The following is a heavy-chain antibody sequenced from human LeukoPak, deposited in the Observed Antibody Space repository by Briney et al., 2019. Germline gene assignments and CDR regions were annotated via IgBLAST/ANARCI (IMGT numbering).Heavy chain of an antibody. CDR3: ARAGYDSSGPFDY. J-gene: IGHJ4*02. CDR2: IYTSGST. V-gene: IGHV4-4*09. CDR1: GGSISSYY. D-gene: IGHD3-22*01. Sequence: SETLSLTCTVSGGSISSYYWSWIRQPPGKGLELIGYIYTSGSTNYNPSLKIRVTISVDTSKNQFSLKLSSVTAADTAVYYCARAGYDSSGPFDYWGQGTLVTVSS.